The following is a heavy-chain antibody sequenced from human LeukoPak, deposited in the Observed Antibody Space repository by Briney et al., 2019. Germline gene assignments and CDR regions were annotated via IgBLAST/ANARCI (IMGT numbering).Heavy chain of an antibody. CDR3: ARDLRHYYDRDDAFDI. CDR2: ISSSSSTI. D-gene: IGHD3-22*01. CDR1: GFTFSDYY. Sequence: PGGSLRLSCAASGFTFSDYYMSWIRQAPGKGLEWVSYISSSSSTIYYADSVKGRFTISRDNAKNSLYLQMNSLRAEDTAVYYCARDLRHYYDRDDAFDIWGQGTMVTVSS. V-gene: IGHV3-11*04. J-gene: IGHJ3*02.